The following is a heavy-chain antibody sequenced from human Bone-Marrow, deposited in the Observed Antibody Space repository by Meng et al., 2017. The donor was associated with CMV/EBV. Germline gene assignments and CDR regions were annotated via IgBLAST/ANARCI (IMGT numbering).Heavy chain of an antibody. CDR2: IKEDGSEK. CDR3: ARDWGGVPAAGDI. J-gene: IGHJ3*02. D-gene: IGHD2-2*01. V-gene: IGHV3-7*01. Sequence: GESLKISCAASGFTFSNAWMSWVRQAPGKGLEWVANIKEDGSEKYYVDSVKGRFTISRDNAKNSLYLQMNSLRAVDTAVYYCARDWGGVPAAGDIWGQGTVVTVSS. CDR1: GFTFSNAW.